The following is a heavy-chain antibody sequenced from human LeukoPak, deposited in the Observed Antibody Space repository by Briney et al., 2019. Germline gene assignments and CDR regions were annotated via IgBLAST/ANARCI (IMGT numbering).Heavy chain of an antibody. Sequence: GGSLRLSCSASGFTFRNYGMHWVRQAPGKGLEYVSTIGSYGGSTYYADLVKGRFTIPRDNSKNTLYLQMSSLRAEDTAVYYCVKDLYSYSFDYWGQGTLVTVSS. J-gene: IGHJ4*02. D-gene: IGHD2-8*01. CDR3: VKDLYSYSFDY. CDR2: IGSYGGST. V-gene: IGHV3-64D*09. CDR1: GFTFRNYG.